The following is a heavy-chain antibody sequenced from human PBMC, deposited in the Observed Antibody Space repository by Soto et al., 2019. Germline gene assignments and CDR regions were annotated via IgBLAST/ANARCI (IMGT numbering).Heavy chain of an antibody. CDR3: ARADSSGWYVFYYYYGMDV. J-gene: IGHJ6*02. CDR2: ISYDGSNK. Sequence: GGSLRLSCAASGFTFSSYAMHWVRQAPGKGLEWVAVISYDGSNKYYADSVKGRFTISRDNSKNTLYLQMNSQRAEDTAVYYCARADSSGWYVFYYYYGMDVWGQGTTVTVSS. D-gene: IGHD6-19*01. V-gene: IGHV3-30-3*01. CDR1: GFTFSSYA.